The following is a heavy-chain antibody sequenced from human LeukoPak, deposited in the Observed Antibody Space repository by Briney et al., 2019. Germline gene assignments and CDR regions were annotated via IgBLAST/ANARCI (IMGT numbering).Heavy chain of an antibody. CDR3: ARGRSRQQLVRGRWFDP. CDR1: GGSISSYY. D-gene: IGHD6-13*01. J-gene: IGHJ5*02. Sequence: SETLSLTCTVSGGSISSYYWSWIRQPPGKGLEWIGYIYYSGSTNYNPSLKSRLTISVDTSKNQFSLKLSSVTAADTAVYYCARGRSRQQLVRGRWFDPWGQGTLVTVSS. V-gene: IGHV4-59*12. CDR2: IYYSGST.